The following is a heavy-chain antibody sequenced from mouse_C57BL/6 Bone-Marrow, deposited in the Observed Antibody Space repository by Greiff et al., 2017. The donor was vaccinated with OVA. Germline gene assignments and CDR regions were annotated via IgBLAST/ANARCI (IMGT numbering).Heavy chain of an antibody. CDR1: GFNIKNTY. D-gene: IGHD2-3*01. V-gene: IGHV14-3*01. CDR2: IDPANGNP. J-gene: IGHJ3*01. CDR3: APEDDGYLAWFAY. Sequence: EVQGVESVAELVRPGASVKLSCTASGFNIKNTYMHWVKQRPEQGLEWIGRIDPANGNPKYAPKFPGKGTITADTSSNTAYLQLSSLTSEDTAIYYCAPEDDGYLAWFAYWGQGTLVTVSA.